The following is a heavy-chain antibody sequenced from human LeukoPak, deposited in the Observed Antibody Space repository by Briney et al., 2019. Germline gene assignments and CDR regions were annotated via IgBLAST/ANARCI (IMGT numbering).Heavy chain of an antibody. Sequence: GGSLRLSCAASGLAFSAYKMHWVRQAPRKGLVWVSRISTDGYTTGYADFVQGRFTASRDNTKNTWSLEMNSLRAEDTAVYYCVVGGSPGYWGQGTLVTVSS. V-gene: IGHV3-74*01. J-gene: IGHJ4*02. CDR3: VVGGSPGY. CDR2: ISTDGYTT. D-gene: IGHD2-15*01. CDR1: GLAFSAYK.